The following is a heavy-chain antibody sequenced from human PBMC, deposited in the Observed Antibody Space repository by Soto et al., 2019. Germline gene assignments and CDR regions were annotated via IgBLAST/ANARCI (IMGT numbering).Heavy chain of an antibody. V-gene: IGHV1-8*01. CDR2: MNPNSGNT. CDR1: GYTFTSYD. Sequence: QVQLVQSGAEVKKPGASVKVSCKASGYTFTSYDINWVRRAAGQGLEWMGWMNPNSGNTGYAQKFQGRVTMTRNTSISTAYMELSSLRSQATAVYYCAMEKVGAVDYWGQGTLVTVSS. J-gene: IGHJ4*02. D-gene: IGHD1-26*01. CDR3: AMEKVGAVDY.